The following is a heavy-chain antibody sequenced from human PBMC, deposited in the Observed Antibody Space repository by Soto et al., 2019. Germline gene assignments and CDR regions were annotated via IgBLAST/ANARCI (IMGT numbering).Heavy chain of an antibody. J-gene: IGHJ6*02. CDR1: GFTFSSYG. CDR3: AKAVGYCSSSSCRDYYYYYGMDV. D-gene: IGHD2-2*01. Sequence: HPGGSLRLSRAASGFTFSSYGMHWVRQAPGKGLEWVAVISYDGSNKYYGDSVKGRFTISRDNSKNTLYLQMNSLRAEDTAVYYCAKAVGYCSSSSCRDYYYYYGMDVWGQGTTVTVSS. V-gene: IGHV3-30*18. CDR2: ISYDGSNK.